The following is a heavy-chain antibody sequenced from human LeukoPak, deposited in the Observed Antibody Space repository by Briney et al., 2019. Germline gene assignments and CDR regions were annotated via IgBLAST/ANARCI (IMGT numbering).Heavy chain of an antibody. CDR1: GYTFINYG. CDR2: ISAYNGNT. J-gene: IGHJ2*01. Sequence: ASVKVSCKASGYTFINYGFSWVRQAPGQGLEWMGWISAYNGNTNYLQKFQGRVTMTTDTSTNTVYMELRSLRSDDTAVYYGARVSTSRVAGYDPQWYFDLWGRGTPVTVSP. D-gene: IGHD5-12*01. V-gene: IGHV1-18*04. CDR3: ARVSTSRVAGYDPQWYFDL.